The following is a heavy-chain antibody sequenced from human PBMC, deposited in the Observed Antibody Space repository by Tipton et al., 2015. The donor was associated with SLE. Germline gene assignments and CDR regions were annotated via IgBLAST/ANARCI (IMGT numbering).Heavy chain of an antibody. CDR3: AGYCTSTSCYEARGGMDV. J-gene: IGHJ6*02. CDR2: IYTTGST. V-gene: IGHV4-4*08. Sequence: TLSLTCTVSGGSISSYYWSWIRQPPGKGLEWIGYIYTTGSTNYNPSLKSRVTISVDTSKNQFSLKLTSVTAADTAVYYCAGYCTSTSCYEARGGMDVWGQGTTVTVSS. CDR1: GGSISSYY. D-gene: IGHD2-2*01.